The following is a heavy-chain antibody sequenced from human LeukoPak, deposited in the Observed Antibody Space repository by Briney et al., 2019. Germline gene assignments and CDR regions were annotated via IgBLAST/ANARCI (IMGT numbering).Heavy chain of an antibody. Sequence: GGSLRLSCAASGFAFGIYGMRWVRQAPGKGLEWVAFIWSDGTKEFYADSVKGRFTISRDNSNNTVYLHMNSLKAEYTALYYCVRDRNNNYFDYWGQGTLLTVSS. V-gene: IGHV3-33*01. CDR2: IWSDGTKE. CDR3: VRDRNNNYFDY. J-gene: IGHJ4*02. CDR1: GFAFGIYG. D-gene: IGHD1-14*01.